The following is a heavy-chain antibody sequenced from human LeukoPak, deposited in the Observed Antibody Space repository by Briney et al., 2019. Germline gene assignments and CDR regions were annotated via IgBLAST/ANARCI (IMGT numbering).Heavy chain of an antibody. CDR2: ISAYNGNT. Sequence: ASVKVSCKASGYTFTSYGISWVRQAPGQGLEWMGWISAYNGNTNYAQKLQGRVTMTTDTSTSTAYMELRSLRSDDTAVYYCARARDASRDIVVVPVFYSDYWGQGTLVTVSS. CDR3: ARARDASRDIVVVPVFYSDY. J-gene: IGHJ4*02. D-gene: IGHD2-2*01. V-gene: IGHV1-18*01. CDR1: GYTFTSYG.